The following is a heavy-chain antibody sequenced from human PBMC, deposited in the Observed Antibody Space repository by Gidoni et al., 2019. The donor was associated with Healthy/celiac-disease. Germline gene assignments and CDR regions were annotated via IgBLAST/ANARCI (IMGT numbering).Heavy chain of an antibody. CDR3: ARVRDCSGGSCYSYYYYMDV. J-gene: IGHJ6*03. CDR2: IIPIFGTA. Sequence: QVQLVQSGAEVKKPGSSVKVSCKASGGTFSSYAISWVRQAPGQGLEWMGGIIPIFGTANYAQKFQGRVTITADESTSTAYMELSSLRSEDTAVYYCARVRDCSGGSCYSYYYYMDVWGKGTTVTVSS. V-gene: IGHV1-69*01. CDR1: GGTFSSYA. D-gene: IGHD2-15*01.